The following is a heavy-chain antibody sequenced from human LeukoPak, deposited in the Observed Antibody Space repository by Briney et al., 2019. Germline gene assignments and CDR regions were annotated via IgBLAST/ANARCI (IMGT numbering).Heavy chain of an antibody. Sequence: PGGSLRLSCAASGFTFSSYAMSWVRQAPGKGLEWVSAISGSGGSTYYADSVKGRFTISGDNSKNTLYLQMNSLRAEDTAVYYCASYCSSTSCYYYYYYGMDVWGQGTTVTVSS. V-gene: IGHV3-23*01. J-gene: IGHJ6*02. CDR2: ISGSGGST. CDR1: GFTFSSYA. D-gene: IGHD2-2*01. CDR3: ASYCSSTSCYYYYYYGMDV.